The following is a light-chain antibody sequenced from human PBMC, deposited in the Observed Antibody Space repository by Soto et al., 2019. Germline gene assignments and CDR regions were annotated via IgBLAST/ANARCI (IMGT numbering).Light chain of an antibody. CDR1: QTVLYSSNDKNY. CDR3: QQYYSTPLT. CDR2: WAS. V-gene: IGKV4-1*01. Sequence: NGVAHGRDPLAKTLGERATINCKSSQTVLYSSNDKNYLAWYQQKPGQPPKLLIYWASTRESGVPDRFSGSGSGTDFTLTISSLQAEDVAVYSCQQYYSTPLTFGGGTKVDIK. J-gene: IGKJ4*01.